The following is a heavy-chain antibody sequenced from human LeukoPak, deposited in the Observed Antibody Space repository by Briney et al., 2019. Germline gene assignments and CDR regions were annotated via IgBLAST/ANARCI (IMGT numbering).Heavy chain of an antibody. D-gene: IGHD3-9*01. CDR3: GDILTGQSRDY. J-gene: IGHJ4*02. Sequence: PGGSLRLSCAASGFTFSSYWMHWVRQAPGKGLVWVSRINSDGSSTSYADSVKGRFTISRDNAKNTLYLQMNSLRAEDTAVYYCGDILTGQSRDYWGQGTLVTVSS. CDR1: GFTFSSYW. V-gene: IGHV3-74*01. CDR2: INSDGSST.